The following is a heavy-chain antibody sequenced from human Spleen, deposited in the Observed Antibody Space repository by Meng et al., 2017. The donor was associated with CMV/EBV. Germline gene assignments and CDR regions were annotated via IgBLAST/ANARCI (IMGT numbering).Heavy chain of an antibody. CDR3: AKNRNTGGSNRVDY. D-gene: IGHD3-16*01. CDR2: IRYDGINK. J-gene: IGHJ4*02. CDR1: GFTFSDYD. V-gene: IGHV3-30*02. Sequence: GESLKISCAASGFTFSDYDVHWVRQAPAKGLEWVAFIRYDGINKYYADSVKGRFTVSRDNPKNTLYLQMTTLRAGDTAVYYCAKNRNTGGSNRVDYWGQGTLATVSS.